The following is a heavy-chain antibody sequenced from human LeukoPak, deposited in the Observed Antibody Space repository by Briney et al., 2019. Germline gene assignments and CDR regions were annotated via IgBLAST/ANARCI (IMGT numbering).Heavy chain of an antibody. D-gene: IGHD3-22*01. CDR3: AKDIHPGLDSGASCCFDY. Sequence: ASVKVSCKTSGYTFSIHGITWVRQAPGQGFEWMGWVSGYNGNTNYAQSVQGRVTMTTDTPTNTAYMELRSLRSDDTAVYYCAKDIHPGLDSGASCCFDYWGQGTPVTVSS. V-gene: IGHV1-18*01. CDR1: GYTFSIHG. CDR2: VSGYNGNT. J-gene: IGHJ4*02.